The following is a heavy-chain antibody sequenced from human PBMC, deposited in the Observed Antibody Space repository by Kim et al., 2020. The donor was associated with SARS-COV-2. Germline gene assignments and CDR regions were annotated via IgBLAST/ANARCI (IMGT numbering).Heavy chain of an antibody. D-gene: IGHD6-13*01. CDR3: AKDHLPTGPYSSSWYVFDPEILYYYYGMDV. CDR2: IWYDGSNK. J-gene: IGHJ6*02. V-gene: IGHV3-33*06. CDR1: GFTFSSYG. Sequence: GGSLRLSCAASGFTFSSYGMHWVRQAPGKGLEWVAVIWYDGSNKYYADSVKGRFTISRDNSKNTLYLQMNSLRAEDTAVYYCAKDHLPTGPYSSSWYVFDPEILYYYYGMDVWGQGTTVTVSS.